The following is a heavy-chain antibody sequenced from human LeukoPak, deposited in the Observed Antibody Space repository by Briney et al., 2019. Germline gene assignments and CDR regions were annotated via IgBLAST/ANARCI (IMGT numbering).Heavy chain of an antibody. CDR3: ARDNLWAAHFDY. J-gene: IGHJ4*02. CDR1: GFTFSSYG. Sequence: PGGSLRLSCAASGFTFSSYGMHWVRQAPGKGLEWVAVIWYDGSNKYYADSVKGRFTISRDNSKNTLYLQVNSLRAEDTAVYYCARDNLWAAHFDYWGQGTLVTVSS. V-gene: IGHV3-33*01. CDR2: IWYDGSNK. D-gene: IGHD6-6*01.